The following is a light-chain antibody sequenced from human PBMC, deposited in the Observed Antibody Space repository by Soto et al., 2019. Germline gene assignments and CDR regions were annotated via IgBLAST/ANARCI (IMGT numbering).Light chain of an antibody. CDR2: DAS. Sequence: DIQMTQYPSSLSASVGDRVTITCQASQDFSNYLNWYQQKPGKAPKLLIYDASNLETGVPSRFSGSGSGTDFTFTISSLQPEDIATYYCQQYDNLPITFGQGTRLEIK. V-gene: IGKV1-33*01. CDR3: QQYDNLPIT. J-gene: IGKJ5*01. CDR1: QDFSNY.